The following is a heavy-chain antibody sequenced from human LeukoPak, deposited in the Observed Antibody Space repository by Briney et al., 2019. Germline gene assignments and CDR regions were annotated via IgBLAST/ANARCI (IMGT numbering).Heavy chain of an antibody. CDR3: AKGASIVGATIGGY. Sequence: GGSLRLSCAASGFTLSSYAMSWVRQAPGKGLEWVSAISGSGGSTYYADSVKGRFTISRDNSKNALYLQMNSLRAEDTAVYYCAKGASIVGATIGGYWGQGTLVTVSS. V-gene: IGHV3-23*01. D-gene: IGHD1-26*01. J-gene: IGHJ4*02. CDR2: ISGSGGST. CDR1: GFTLSSYA.